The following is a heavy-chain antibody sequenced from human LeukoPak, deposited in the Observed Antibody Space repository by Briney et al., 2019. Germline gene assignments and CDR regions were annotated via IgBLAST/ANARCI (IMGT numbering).Heavy chain of an antibody. J-gene: IGHJ4*02. D-gene: IGHD3-16*01. V-gene: IGHV4-39*01. Sequence: SETLSLTCIVSGGSISSSSYYWGWIRQPPGKGLEWIGSIYYSGSTYYNPSLKSRVTISVDTSKNQFSLKLSSVTAADTAVYYCARRPPLGFDYWGQGTLVTVSS. CDR3: ARRPPLGFDY. CDR1: GGSISSSSYY. CDR2: IYYSGST.